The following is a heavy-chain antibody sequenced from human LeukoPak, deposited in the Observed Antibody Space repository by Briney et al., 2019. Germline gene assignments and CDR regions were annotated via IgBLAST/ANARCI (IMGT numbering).Heavy chain of an antibody. D-gene: IGHD3-22*01. CDR2: IYSGGST. CDR3: ASRLPLYYYDRSGQNYAFDI. Sequence: QTGGSLRLSCAASGFTVSSNYMSWVRQAPGKGLEWVSVIYSGGSTYYADSVKGRFTISRDNSKNTLYLQMNSLRAEDTAVYYCASRLPLYYYDRSGQNYAFDIWGQGTMVTVSS. J-gene: IGHJ3*02. CDR1: GFTVSSNY. V-gene: IGHV3-66*01.